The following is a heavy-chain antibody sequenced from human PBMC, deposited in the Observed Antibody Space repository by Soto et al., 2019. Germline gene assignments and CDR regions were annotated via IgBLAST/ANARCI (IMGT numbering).Heavy chain of an antibody. CDR2: IYYSWST. D-gene: IGHD3-22*01. CDR1: GGSISSYY. J-gene: IGHJ4*02. V-gene: IGHV4-59*01. CDR3: GYYDSSGPYYFDY. Sequence: PSETLSLTCTVSGGSISSYYWSWIRQPPGKGLEWIGYIYYSWSTNYNPSLKSRVTISVDTSKNQFSLKLSSVTAADTAVYYCGYYDSSGPYYFDYWGQGTLVTVSS.